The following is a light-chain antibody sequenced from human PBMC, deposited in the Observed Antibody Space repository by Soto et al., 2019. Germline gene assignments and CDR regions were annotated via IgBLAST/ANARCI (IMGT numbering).Light chain of an antibody. CDR2: DVS. V-gene: IGLV2-14*01. CDR1: SSDFGGYNY. Sequence: QSALTQPASVSGSPGQSITISCPGTSSDFGGYNYVSWYQQHPGKAPKLMIYDVSNRPSGVSNRFSGSKSGNTASLTISGLQAEDEADYYCSSYTSSSTLGVFGTGTKVTVL. J-gene: IGLJ1*01. CDR3: SSYTSSSTLGV.